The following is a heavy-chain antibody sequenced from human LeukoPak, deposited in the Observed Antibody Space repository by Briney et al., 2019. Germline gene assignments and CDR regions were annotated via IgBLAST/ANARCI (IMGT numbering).Heavy chain of an antibody. CDR1: GGSISSGSYY. V-gene: IGHV4-61*02. CDR3: AREKLGMVGWYFDL. D-gene: IGHD7-27*01. Sequence: SQTLSLTCAVSGGSISSGSYYWSWIRQPAGKGLEWIGRIYTSGSTNYNPSLKSRVTISVDTSKNQFSLKLSSVTAADTAVYYWAREKLGMVGWYFDLWGRGTLVTVSS. CDR2: IYTSGST. J-gene: IGHJ2*01.